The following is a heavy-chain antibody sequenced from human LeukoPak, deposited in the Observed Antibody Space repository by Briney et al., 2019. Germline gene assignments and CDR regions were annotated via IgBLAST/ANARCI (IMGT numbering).Heavy chain of an antibody. CDR2: ISYDGSNK. CDR3: ANARFGMVPAASFDY. D-gene: IGHD2-2*01. V-gene: IGHV3-30*18. Sequence: GGSLRLPCAASGFTFSSYGMHWVRQAPGKGLEWVAVISYDGSNKYYADSVKGRSTISRDNSKNTLYLQMNSLRAEDTAVYYCANARFGMVPAASFDYWGQGTLVTVSS. CDR1: GFTFSSYG. J-gene: IGHJ4*02.